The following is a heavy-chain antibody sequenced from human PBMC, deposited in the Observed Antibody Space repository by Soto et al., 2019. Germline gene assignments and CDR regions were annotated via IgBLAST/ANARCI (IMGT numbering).Heavy chain of an antibody. CDR2: IYYSGST. J-gene: IGHJ4*02. V-gene: IGHV4-31*03. CDR3: AREKGGGNPRLAVRSYYFDY. Sequence: PSETLSLTCTVSGGSISSGGYYWSWIRQHPGKGLEWIGYIYYSGSTYYNPSLKSRVTISVDTSKNQFSLKLSSVTAADTAVYYCAREKGGGNPRLAVRSYYFDYWGQGALVTVSS. D-gene: IGHD2-15*01. CDR1: GGSISSGGYY.